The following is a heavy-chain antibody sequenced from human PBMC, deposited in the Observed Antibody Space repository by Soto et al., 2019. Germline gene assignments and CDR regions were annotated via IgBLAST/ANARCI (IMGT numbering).Heavy chain of an antibody. CDR1: GYTFTNFG. J-gene: IGHJ4*02. Sequence: QVQLVQSGAEVKKPGASVKVSCKTSGYTFTNFGLSWVRQATGQGLGWMGWISAYNGNTNYAQNLQGRVTMTTDTATSTAYMELRSLRSDDTALYYWARGGTPIDYWGEGTLVTVSS. D-gene: IGHD3-16*01. V-gene: IGHV1-18*01. CDR2: ISAYNGNT. CDR3: ARGGTPIDY.